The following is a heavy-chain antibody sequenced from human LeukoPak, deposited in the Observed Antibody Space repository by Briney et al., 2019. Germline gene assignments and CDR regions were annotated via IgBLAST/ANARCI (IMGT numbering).Heavy chain of an antibody. V-gene: IGHV1-18*01. CDR2: IGAYNGHT. CDR3: ARHQGELRFYYYSMDV. J-gene: IGHJ6*02. CDR1: AYTLSSND. Sequence: ASVKVSCKIFAYTLSSNDISWVRQAPGQGLEWMGWIGAYNGHTDYAQKFQGRVTVTTDTATRTVYMELRSLKSDDTAVYYCARHQGELRFYYYSMDVWGQGTRVTVAS. D-gene: IGHD1-26*01.